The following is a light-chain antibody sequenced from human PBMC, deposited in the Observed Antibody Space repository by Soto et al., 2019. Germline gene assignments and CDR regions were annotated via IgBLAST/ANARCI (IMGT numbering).Light chain of an antibody. V-gene: IGLV2-14*01. J-gene: IGLJ1*01. CDR2: VLS. CDR1: SSDVGAYDY. Sequence: QSALTQPASVSGSPGQSITISCTGTSSDVGAYDYVSWYQQHPDKAPKLIISVLSNRPSGVSNRFSGSKSGNTASLTISGLQAEDEADYYCSLYTSSDTPYVFGTGTKLTVL. CDR3: SLYTSSDTPYV.